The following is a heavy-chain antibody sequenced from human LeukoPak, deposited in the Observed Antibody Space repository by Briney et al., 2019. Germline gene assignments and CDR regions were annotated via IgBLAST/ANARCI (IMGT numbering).Heavy chain of an antibody. Sequence: SETLSLTCTVSGGSISSYYWSWIRQPPGKGLEWIGYIYYSGSTNYNPSLKSRVTISVDTSKNQFSLKLSSVTAADTAVYYCARDGRGYPAYYFDYWGQGTLVTVSS. J-gene: IGHJ4*02. CDR2: IYYSGST. CDR3: ARDGRGYPAYYFDY. D-gene: IGHD3-22*01. CDR1: GGSISSYY. V-gene: IGHV4-59*01.